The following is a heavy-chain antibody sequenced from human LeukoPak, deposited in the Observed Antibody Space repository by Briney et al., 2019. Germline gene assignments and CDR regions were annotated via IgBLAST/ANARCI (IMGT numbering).Heavy chain of an antibody. CDR3: ASDYGGNSGDAFDI. D-gene: IGHD4-23*01. CDR2: INHSGST. CDR1: GGSFSGYY. Sequence: SETLSLTCAVYGGSFSGYYWSWIRQPPGKGLEWIGEINHSGSTNYNPSLKSRVTISVDTSKNQFSLKPSSVTAADTAVYYCASDYGGNSGDAFDIWGQGTMVTVSS. V-gene: IGHV4-34*01. J-gene: IGHJ3*02.